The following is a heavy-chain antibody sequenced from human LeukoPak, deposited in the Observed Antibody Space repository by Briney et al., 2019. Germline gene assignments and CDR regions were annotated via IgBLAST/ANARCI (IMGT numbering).Heavy chain of an antibody. V-gene: IGHV3-23*01. J-gene: IGHJ4*02. Sequence: GGSLRLSCAASGVTFTNFAIGWVRHAQGQGMELVSPMSNSGGSTFYADTVKGRFPIYRANSKNTLFLQMNSLGVEDTAIYYCATAGSSGWSSSGGDYWGQGSLVTVSS. CDR3: ATAGSSGWSSSGGDY. CDR1: GVTFTNFA. D-gene: IGHD6-19*01. CDR2: MSNSGGST.